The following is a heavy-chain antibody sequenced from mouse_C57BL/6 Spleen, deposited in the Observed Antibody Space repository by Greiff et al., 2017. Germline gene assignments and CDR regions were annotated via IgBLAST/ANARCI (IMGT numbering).Heavy chain of an antibody. D-gene: IGHD3-3*01. CDR2: IYPGDGDT. V-gene: IGHV1-82*01. J-gene: IGHJ4*01. Sequence: QVQLQQSGPELVKPGASVTISCKASGYAFSSSWMNWVKQRPGKGLEWIGRIYPGDGDTNYNGKFKGKATLTADKSSSTAYMQLSSLTSEDSAVYFCARGGTLYYYAMDYWGQGTSVTVSS. CDR1: GYAFSSSW. CDR3: ARGGTLYYYAMDY.